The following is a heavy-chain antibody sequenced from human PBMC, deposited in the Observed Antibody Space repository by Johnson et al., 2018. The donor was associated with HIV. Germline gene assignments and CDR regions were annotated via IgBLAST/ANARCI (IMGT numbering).Heavy chain of an antibody. V-gene: IGHV3-13*01. CDR1: GFTFSTYD. Sequence: VQLVESGGGVVQPGTSLRLSCAASGFTFSTYDMYWVRQATGKGLEWVSTIGTAGDTYYADSVKGRFTISRDNSKNTLYLQMNSLRAEDTAVYYCAKEAADDAFDIWGQGTMVTVSS. J-gene: IGHJ3*02. CDR2: IGTAGDT. D-gene: IGHD6-25*01. CDR3: AKEAADDAFDI.